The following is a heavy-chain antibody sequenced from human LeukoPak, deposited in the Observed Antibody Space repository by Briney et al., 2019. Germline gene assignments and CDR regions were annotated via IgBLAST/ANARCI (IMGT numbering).Heavy chain of an antibody. CDR3: ARWFGELLYSRNDYMDV. CDR2: IIPIFGTA. Sequence: GASVKVSCKASGGTFSSYAISWVRQAPGQGLEWMGGIIPIFGTANYEQKFQGRVTITTDESTSTAYMELSSLRSEDTAVYYCARWFGELLYSRNDYMDVWGKGTTVTVSS. CDR1: GGTFSSYA. J-gene: IGHJ6*03. D-gene: IGHD2-2*02. V-gene: IGHV1-69*05.